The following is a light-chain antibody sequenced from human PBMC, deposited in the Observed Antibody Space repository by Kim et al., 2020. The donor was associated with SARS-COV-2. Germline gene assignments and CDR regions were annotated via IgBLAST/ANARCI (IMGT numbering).Light chain of an antibody. J-gene: IGKJ1*01. CDR3: QQYSYWRT. V-gene: IGKV3-15*01. Sequence: EIVMTQSPVTLSVSPGERATLSCRASQSVSSKLAWYQQKPGQAPRLLIYDASTRATGIPPRFSGSGSGTDFTLTIGSLQSEDFAVYYCQQYSYWRTFGQGTKVDIQ. CDR2: DAS. CDR1: QSVSSK.